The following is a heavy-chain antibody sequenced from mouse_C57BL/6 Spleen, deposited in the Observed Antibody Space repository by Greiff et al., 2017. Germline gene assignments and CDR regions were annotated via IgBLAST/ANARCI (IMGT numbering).Heavy chain of an antibody. CDR3: ARDDGYYYAMDY. Sequence: QVQLQQSGTELVKPGASVKLSCKASGYTFTSYWMHWVKQRPGQGLEWIGNINPSNGGTNYNEKFKSKATLTVDKSSSTAYMQLSSLTSEDSAVYDCARDDGYYYAMDYWGQGTSVTVSS. CDR1: GYTFTSYW. J-gene: IGHJ4*01. CDR2: INPSNGGT. D-gene: IGHD2-3*01. V-gene: IGHV1-53*01.